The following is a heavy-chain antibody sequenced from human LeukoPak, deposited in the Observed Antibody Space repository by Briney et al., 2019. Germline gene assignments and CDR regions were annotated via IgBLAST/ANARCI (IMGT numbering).Heavy chain of an antibody. J-gene: IGHJ4*02. CDR3: ASPPGAARDY. D-gene: IGHD6-6*01. CDR1: GFTFSSYA. CDR2: IKQDGSEK. Sequence: GSLRLSCSASGFTFSSYAMHWVRQAPGKGLEWVANIKQDGSEKYYVDSVKGRFTISRDNAKNSLYLQMNSLRAEDTAVYYCASPPGAARDYWGQGTLVTVSS. V-gene: IGHV3-7*01.